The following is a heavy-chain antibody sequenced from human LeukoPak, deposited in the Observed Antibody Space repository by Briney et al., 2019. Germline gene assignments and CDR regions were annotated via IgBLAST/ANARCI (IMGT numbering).Heavy chain of an antibody. V-gene: IGHV3-53*01. Sequence: LSLTCTVSGGSISSGGYYWSWVRQAPGKGLEWVSVIYSGGSTYYADKKGRFTISRDNSKNTLYLQMNSLRAEDTAVYYCARVYDFWSGYYFDDWGQGTLVTVSS. D-gene: IGHD3-3*01. J-gene: IGHJ4*02. CDR2: IYSGGST. CDR3: ARVYDFWSGYYFDD. CDR1: GGSISSGGYY.